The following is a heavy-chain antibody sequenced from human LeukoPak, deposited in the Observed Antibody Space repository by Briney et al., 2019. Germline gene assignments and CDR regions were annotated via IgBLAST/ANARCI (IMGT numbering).Heavy chain of an antibody. CDR2: IYHSGST. CDR3: ARVGGDSFSHNFDY. V-gene: IGHV4-4*02. Sequence: SETLSLTCAVSGGSISSSNWWRWVHQPPGEGLEWFGEIYHSGSTNYNPSLKSRVTISVDKSKNQFSLKLSSVTAADTAVYYCARVGGDSFSHNFDYWGQGTLVTVSS. J-gene: IGHJ4*02. CDR1: GGSISSSNW. D-gene: IGHD3-16*01.